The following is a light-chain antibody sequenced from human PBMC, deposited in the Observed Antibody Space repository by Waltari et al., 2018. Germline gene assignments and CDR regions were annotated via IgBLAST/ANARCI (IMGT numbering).Light chain of an antibody. CDR2: AVN. CDR1: SSDVGRYNS. CDR3: SSYTGRVYV. Sequence: QSALTQPASVSGSPGQSITISCTGTSSDVGRYNSVSWYHQHPGYGPTLLLYAVNQRPSGVANRVSASKSGNTASLTISGLQTEDEADYYCSSYTGRVYVFGTGTKVTVL. J-gene: IGLJ1*01. V-gene: IGLV2-14*02.